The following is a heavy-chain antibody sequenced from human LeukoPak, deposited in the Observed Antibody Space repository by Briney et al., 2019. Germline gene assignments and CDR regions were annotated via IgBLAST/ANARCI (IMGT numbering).Heavy chain of an antibody. CDR1: GGSIRSSYYY. CDR2: IYHSGST. Sequence: SETLSLTCTVSGGSIRSSYYYWGWIRQPPGKGLEWIGEIYHSGSTNYNPSLKSRVTISVDKSKNQFSLKLSSVTAADTAVYYCARQEVRGVLLFYYGMDVWGQGTTVTVSS. D-gene: IGHD3-10*01. CDR3: ARQEVRGVLLFYYGMDV. V-gene: IGHV4-39*07. J-gene: IGHJ6*02.